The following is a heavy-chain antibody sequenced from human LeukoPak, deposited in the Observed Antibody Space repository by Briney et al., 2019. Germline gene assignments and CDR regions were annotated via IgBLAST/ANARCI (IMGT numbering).Heavy chain of an antibody. CDR1: GGSISSGSYY. D-gene: IGHD2-2*01. V-gene: IGHV4-61*02. CDR3: ARGGERYCSSTSCSLDY. J-gene: IGHJ4*02. CDR2: ICTSGST. Sequence: SETLSLTCTVSGGSISSGSYYWSWIRQPAGKGLEWIGRICTSGSTNYNPSLKSRVTISVDTSKNQFSLKLSSVTAADTAVYYCARGGERYCSSTSCSLDYWGQGTLVTVSS.